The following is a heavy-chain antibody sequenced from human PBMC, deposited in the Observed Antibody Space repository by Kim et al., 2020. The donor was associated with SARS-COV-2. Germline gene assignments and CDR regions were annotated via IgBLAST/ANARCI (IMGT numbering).Heavy chain of an antibody. J-gene: IGHJ5*02. CDR1: GGSVSSGSYY. CDR3: ARYYGVWGFDP. Sequence: SETLSLTCTVSGGSVSSGSYYWSWIRQPPGKGLEWIGYIYYSGSTNYNPSLKSRVTISVDTSKNQFSLKLSSVTAADTAVYYCARYYGVWGFDPWGQGT. D-gene: IGHD3-16*01. CDR2: IYYSGST. V-gene: IGHV4-61*01.